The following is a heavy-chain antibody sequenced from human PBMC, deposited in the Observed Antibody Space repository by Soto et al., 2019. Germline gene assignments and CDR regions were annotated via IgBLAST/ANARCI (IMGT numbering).Heavy chain of an antibody. D-gene: IGHD2-2*01. V-gene: IGHV1-8*01. CDR1: GYTFTSHD. Sequence: QVQLVQSGAEVNKPGASVKVSCKASGYTFTSHDINWMRQTTGQGLEWMGWMNPNSGHTNSAQKFQGRVTMTRDTSINTAYMELTNLRSEYTAIYYCASDMSTTWGQGTLVTVSS. J-gene: IGHJ5*02. CDR2: MNPNSGHT. CDR3: ASDMSTT.